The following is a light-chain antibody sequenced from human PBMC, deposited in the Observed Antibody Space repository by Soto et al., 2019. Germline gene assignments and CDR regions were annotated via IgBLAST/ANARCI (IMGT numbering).Light chain of an antibody. CDR2: KAA. Sequence: DIQMTQSPSTLSASVGDRVTITCRASQSISSWLAWYQQKPGKAPKLLIYKAASLESGVPSRFSGSGSGTEFTRTISSLQPDDFATYSCQYAVTFGGGTKVEIK. V-gene: IGKV1-5*03. CDR3: QYAVT. CDR1: QSISSW. J-gene: IGKJ4*01.